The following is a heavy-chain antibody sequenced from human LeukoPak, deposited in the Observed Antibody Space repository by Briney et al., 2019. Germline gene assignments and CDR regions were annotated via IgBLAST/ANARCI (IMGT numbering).Heavy chain of an antibody. D-gene: IGHD4-17*01. Sequence: SVKVSCKASGGTFSSYAISWVRQAPGQGLEWMGRIIPILGIANYAQKFQGRVMITADKSTSTAYMELSSLRSEDTAVYYCARDKIAEYYGDYHWGQGTLVTVSS. CDR3: ARDKIAEYYGDYH. CDR1: GGTFSSYA. V-gene: IGHV1-69*04. CDR2: IIPILGIA. J-gene: IGHJ4*02.